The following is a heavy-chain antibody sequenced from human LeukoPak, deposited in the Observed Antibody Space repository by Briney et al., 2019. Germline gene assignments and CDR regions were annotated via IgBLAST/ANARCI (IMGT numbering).Heavy chain of an antibody. V-gene: IGHV3-30*03. CDR2: ISYDGSNK. CDR1: GFTFSSYG. J-gene: IGHJ5*02. CDR3: ARDMAAVASSNWFDP. Sequence: GGSLRPSCAASGFTFSSYGMHWVRQAPGKGLEWVAVISYDGSNKYYADSVKGRFTISRDNSKNTLYLQMNSLRAEDTAVYYCARDMAAVASSNWFDPWGQGTLVTVSS. D-gene: IGHD6-19*01.